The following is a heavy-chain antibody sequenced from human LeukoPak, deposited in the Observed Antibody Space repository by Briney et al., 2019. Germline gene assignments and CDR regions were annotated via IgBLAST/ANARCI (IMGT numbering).Heavy chain of an antibody. CDR3: AKSRSVAGHGGDAFDI. CDR1: GFTFDDYA. J-gene: IGHJ3*02. D-gene: IGHD6-19*01. CDR2: ISWNSGSI. V-gene: IGHV3-9*03. Sequence: AGGSLRLSCAASGFTFDDYAMHWVRQAPGKGLEWVSGISWNSGSIVYADSVKGRFTISRDNAKNSLYLQMNSLTAEDMALYYCAKSRSVAGHGGDAFDIWGQGTMVTVSS.